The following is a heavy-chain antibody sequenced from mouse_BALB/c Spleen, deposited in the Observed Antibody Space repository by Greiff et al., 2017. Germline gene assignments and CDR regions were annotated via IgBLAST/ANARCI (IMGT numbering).Heavy chain of an antibody. J-gene: IGHJ4*01. V-gene: IGHV5-9-4*01. CDR1: GFTFSSYA. Sequence: EVKVVESGGGLVKPGGSLKLSCAASGFTFSSYAMSWVRQSPEKRLEWVAEISSGGSYTYYPDTVTGRFTISRDNAKNTLYLEMSSLRSEDTAMYYCARGLLSYYYAMDYWGQGTSVTVSS. CDR2: ISSGGSYT. D-gene: IGHD2-10*01. CDR3: ARGLLSYYYAMDY.